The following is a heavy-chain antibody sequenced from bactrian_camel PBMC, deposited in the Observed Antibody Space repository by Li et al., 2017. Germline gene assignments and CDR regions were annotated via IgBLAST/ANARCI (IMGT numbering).Heavy chain of an antibody. Sequence: VQLVESGGGLVQPGGSLRLSCAASKFTFSSYSMSWVRQAPGNEREGVAAIDIGGSTTYADSVKGRFTISKDNARNTLYLQMNSLKPEDTAMYYCAAQPELKVVNNRKMYVKAENFNYWGQETQVTVS. CDR2: IDIGGST. CDR3: AAQPELKVVNNRKMYVKAENFNY. CDR1: KFTFSSYS. V-gene: IGHV3S42*01. D-gene: IGHD1*01. J-gene: IGHJ4*01.